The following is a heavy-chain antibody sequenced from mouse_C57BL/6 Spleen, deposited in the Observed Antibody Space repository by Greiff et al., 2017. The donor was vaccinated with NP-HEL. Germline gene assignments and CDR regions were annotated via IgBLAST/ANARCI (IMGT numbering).Heavy chain of an antibody. D-gene: IGHD2-4*01. J-gene: IGHJ2*01. CDR1: GFSFNTYA. CDR3: VRHGDYQYYFDY. Sequence: GGGLVQPKGSLKLSCAASGFSFNTYAMNWVRQAPGKGLEWVARIRSKSNNYATYYADSVKDRFTISRDDSESMLYLQMNNLKTEDTAMYYCVRHGDYQYYFDYWGQGTTLTVSS. V-gene: IGHV10-1*01. CDR2: IRSKSNNYAT.